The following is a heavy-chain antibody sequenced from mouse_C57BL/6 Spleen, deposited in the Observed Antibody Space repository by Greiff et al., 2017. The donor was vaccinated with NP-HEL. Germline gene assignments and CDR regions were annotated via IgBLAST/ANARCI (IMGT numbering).Heavy chain of an antibody. V-gene: IGHV5-17*01. D-gene: IGHD4-1*02. J-gene: IGHJ3*01. CDR2: ISSGSSTN. CDR3: ASNWDKAY. Sequence: DVKLVESGGGLVKPGGSLKLSCAASGFTFSDYGMHWVRQAPEKGLEWVAYISSGSSTNSYAYTVKGRSTISRDNAKNTLFLQMTSLRSEDTAMYYCASNWDKAYWGQGTLVTVSA. CDR1: GFTFSDYG.